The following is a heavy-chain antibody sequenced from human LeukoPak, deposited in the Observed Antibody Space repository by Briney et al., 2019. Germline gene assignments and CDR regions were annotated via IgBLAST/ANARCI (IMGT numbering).Heavy chain of an antibody. V-gene: IGHV4-4*07. CDR2: IYTSGST. J-gene: IGHJ4*02. Sequence: SETLSLTCTVSGGSISSYYWSWIRQPAGKGLEWIGRIYTSGSTNYNPSLKSRVTMSVDTSKNQFSLKLSSVTAADTAVYYCARDRRYCSSTSCTSSFDYWGQGTLVTVSS. D-gene: IGHD2-2*01. CDR1: GGSISSYY. CDR3: ARDRRYCSSTSCTSSFDY.